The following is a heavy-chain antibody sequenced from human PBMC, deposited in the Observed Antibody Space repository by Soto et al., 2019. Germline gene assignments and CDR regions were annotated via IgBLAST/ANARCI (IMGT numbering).Heavy chain of an antibody. CDR2: IYYSGST. CDR3: ARHRTAQDAFDI. J-gene: IGHJ3*02. V-gene: IGHV4-59*08. D-gene: IGHD4-17*01. CDR1: GGSISSYY. Sequence: QVQLQESGPGLVKPSETLSLTCTVSGGSISSYYWSWIRQPPGKGLEWIGYIYYSGSTNYNPSLKSRVTVSVDTSKNQFSLKLSSVTAADTAVYYCARHRTAQDAFDIWGQGTMVTVSS.